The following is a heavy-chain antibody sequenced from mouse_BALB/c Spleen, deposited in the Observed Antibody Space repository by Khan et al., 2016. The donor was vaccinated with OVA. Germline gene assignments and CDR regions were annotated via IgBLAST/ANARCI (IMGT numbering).Heavy chain of an antibody. V-gene: IGHV2-6-1*01. D-gene: IGHD2-10*01. CDR1: GFSLTNYG. Sequence: QVQLKQSGPALVAPSQSLSITCTISGFSLTNYGVHWVRQPPGKGLQWLVVILSDGSTTYNSALKSRLSFSKDNSKSKVFLKMNSLQTDDKTMYYCARQPYYHYYIMDYWGQGTSVTVSS. CDR3: ARQPYYHYYIMDY. CDR2: ILSDGST. J-gene: IGHJ4*01.